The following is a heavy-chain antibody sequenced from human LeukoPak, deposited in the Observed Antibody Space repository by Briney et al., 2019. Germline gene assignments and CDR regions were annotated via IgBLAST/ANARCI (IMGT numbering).Heavy chain of an antibody. CDR3: ARDWAYCSSTSCYPGYYFDY. Sequence: ASVKVSCKASGYTFTGYYMHWVRQAPGQGLEWMGIINPSGGSTSYAQKFQGRVTMTRDTSTSTVYMELSSLRSEDTAVYYCARDWAYCSSTSCYPGYYFDYWGQGTLVTVSS. CDR1: GYTFTGYY. V-gene: IGHV1-46*01. CDR2: INPSGGST. D-gene: IGHD2-2*01. J-gene: IGHJ4*02.